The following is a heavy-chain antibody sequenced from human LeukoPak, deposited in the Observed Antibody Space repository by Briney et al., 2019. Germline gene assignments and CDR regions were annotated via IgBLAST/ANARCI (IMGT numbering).Heavy chain of an antibody. J-gene: IGHJ4*02. V-gene: IGHV3-48*02. Sequence: GGSLRLSCAASGFTFSSYRMSWVRQAPGKGLEWISYISGSSGSIFYADSVKGRFTISRDIAQNSLYLQMNNLRDEDTAVYYCTRSVVVTAIPGYWGQGTLVTVSS. CDR2: ISGSSGSI. CDR1: GFTFSSYR. D-gene: IGHD2-21*02. CDR3: TRSVVVTAIPGY.